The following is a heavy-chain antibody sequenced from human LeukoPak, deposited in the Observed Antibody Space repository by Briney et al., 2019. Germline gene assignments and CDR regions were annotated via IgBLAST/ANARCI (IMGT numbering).Heavy chain of an antibody. J-gene: IGHJ1*01. Sequence: GGSLRLSCAASGFTFSSYAMHWVRQAPGKGLEWVAVISYDGSNKYYADSVEGRFTISRDNSKNTLYLQMNSLRAEDTAVYYWAKPPNFVWNGARGPVVTVPS. D-gene: IGHD1-1*01. CDR3: AKPPNFVWN. V-gene: IGHV3-30-3*02. CDR1: GFTFSSYA. CDR2: ISYDGSNK.